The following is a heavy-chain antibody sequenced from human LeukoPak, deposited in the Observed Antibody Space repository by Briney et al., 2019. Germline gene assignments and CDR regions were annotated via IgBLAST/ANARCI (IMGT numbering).Heavy chain of an antibody. J-gene: IGHJ3*02. D-gene: IGHD1-26*01. CDR1: GYTFTGYY. CDR2: INPNSGGT. CDR3: ARFEWELRAFDI. Sequence: ASVKVSCKASGYTFTGYYMNWVRQAPGQGLEWMGWINPNSGGTNYAQKFQGRVTMTRDTSISTAYMELSRLRSDDTAVYYCARFEWELRAFDIWGQGTMVTVSS. V-gene: IGHV1-2*02.